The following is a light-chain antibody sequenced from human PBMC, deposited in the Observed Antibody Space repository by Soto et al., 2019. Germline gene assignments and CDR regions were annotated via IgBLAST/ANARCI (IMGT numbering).Light chain of an antibody. Sequence: EIVLTQSPATLSLSPGERATLSCRASQSVRSYVAWYQQKPGQAPRLLIYDASNRATGIPARFSGSGSGTDFTLTISSLEPEDFAVYYCQQRSNWPLLTFGGGNK. CDR1: QSVRSY. CDR3: QQRSNWPLLT. J-gene: IGKJ4*01. CDR2: DAS. V-gene: IGKV3-11*01.